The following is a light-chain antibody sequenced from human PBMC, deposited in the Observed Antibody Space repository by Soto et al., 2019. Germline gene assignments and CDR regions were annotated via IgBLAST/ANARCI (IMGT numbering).Light chain of an antibody. CDR2: DSS. CDR3: QQFDNLPLT. J-gene: IGKJ5*01. Sequence: DIQMTQSPSSLSASVGDRVTIICQASQDINNYLNWYQQKPGKAPKLLIYDSSNLEIGVPSRFSGSGYGTLFSFTISSLQPEDIATYYCQQFDNLPLTFGQGTRLDIK. CDR1: QDINNY. V-gene: IGKV1-33*01.